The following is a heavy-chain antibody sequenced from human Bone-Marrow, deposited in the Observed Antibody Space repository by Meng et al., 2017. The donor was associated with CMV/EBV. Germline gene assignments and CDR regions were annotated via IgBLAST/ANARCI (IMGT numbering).Heavy chain of an antibody. V-gene: IGHV1-2*02. CDR1: GYTFTGYY. D-gene: IGHD2-2*02. CDR2: INPNSGGT. CDR3: ATLGYCSSTSCYRSMEV. J-gene: IGHJ6*02. Sequence: ASVKVSCKASGYTFTGYYMHWVRQAPGQGLEWMGWINPNSGGTNYAQKFQGRVTMTRDTSISTAYMELSRLRSDDTAVYYCATLGYCSSTSCYRSMEVWGQGTTVTVSS.